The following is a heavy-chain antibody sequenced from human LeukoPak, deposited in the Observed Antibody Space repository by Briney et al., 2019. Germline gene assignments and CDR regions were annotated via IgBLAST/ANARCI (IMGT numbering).Heavy chain of an antibody. Sequence: ASVKVSCKASGYTFTGYYMHWVRQAPGQGLEWMGWINPNSGGTNYAQKFQGRVTMTRDTSISTAYMELSRLRSDDTAVYYCARDLYYYDSSGYLAVGYWGQGTLVTVSS. CDR3: ARDLYYYDSSGYLAVGY. CDR2: INPNSGGT. CDR1: GYTFTGYY. J-gene: IGHJ4*02. V-gene: IGHV1-2*02. D-gene: IGHD3-22*01.